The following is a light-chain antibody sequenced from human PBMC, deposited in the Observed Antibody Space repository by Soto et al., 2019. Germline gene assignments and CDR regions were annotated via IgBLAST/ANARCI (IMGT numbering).Light chain of an antibody. CDR3: QQYKRFVT. J-gene: IGKJ4*01. Sequence: DIQMTQSPSSLSTSLGDRVTITCRASQSIGTYLNWYQQKPGKAPNLLIYDASTLESGVPSRFSGSGSGTEFTLTIYSLQPDDFATYYCQQYKRFVTFGGGTKVDIK. CDR2: DAS. CDR1: QSIGTY. V-gene: IGKV1-5*01.